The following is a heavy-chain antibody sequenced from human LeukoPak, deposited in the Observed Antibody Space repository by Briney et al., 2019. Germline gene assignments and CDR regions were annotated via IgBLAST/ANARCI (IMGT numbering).Heavy chain of an antibody. CDR2: IYYSGST. V-gene: IGHV4-39*07. D-gene: IGHD2-2*01. CDR1: GGSISSSSYY. J-gene: IGHJ5*02. CDR3: ARDRGCSSTSCYPLRRLFDP. Sequence: SETLSLTCTVSGGSISSSSYYWGWIRQPPGKGLEWIGSIYYSGSTYYNPSLKSRVTISVDTSKNQFSLKLSSVTAADTAVYYCARDRGCSSTSCYPLRRLFDPWGQGTLVTVSS.